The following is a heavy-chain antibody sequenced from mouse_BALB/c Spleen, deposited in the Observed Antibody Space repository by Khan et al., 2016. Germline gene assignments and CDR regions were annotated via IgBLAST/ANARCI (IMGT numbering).Heavy chain of an antibody. J-gene: IGHJ2*01. Sequence: EVELVESGGDLVKPGGSLKLSCAASGFTFSSYGMSWVRQTPDKRLEWVATISSGGSYTYSPDSVKGRFTISRDNAKNTLYLQMSSLKSEDTAMYYCARRAFDYWGQGTTLTVSS. V-gene: IGHV5-6*01. CDR2: ISSGGSYT. CDR3: ARRAFDY. D-gene: IGHD3-3*01. CDR1: GFTFSSYG.